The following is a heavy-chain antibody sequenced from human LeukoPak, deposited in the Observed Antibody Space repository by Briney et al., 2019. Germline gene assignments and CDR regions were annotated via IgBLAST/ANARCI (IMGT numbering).Heavy chain of an antibody. CDR1: GFTFSNDW. Sequence: GGSLRLSCVASGFTFSNDWLHWVRQGPGKGLVWVSRINGDGTSTIYADSVKGRFTISRDNAKNSLYLQMNSLRAEDTAVYYCARGDGAMAFDYWGQGTLVTVSS. CDR3: ARGDGAMAFDY. V-gene: IGHV3-74*01. D-gene: IGHD5-18*01. CDR2: INGDGTST. J-gene: IGHJ4*02.